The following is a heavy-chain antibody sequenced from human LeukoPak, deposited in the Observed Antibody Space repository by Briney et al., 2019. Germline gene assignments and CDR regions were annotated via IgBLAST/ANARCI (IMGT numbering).Heavy chain of an antibody. Sequence: SQTLSLTCTVSGGSISSGDYYWSWIRQPPGKGLEWIGYIYYSRSTYYNPSLKSRVTISVDTSKNQFSLKLSSVTAADTAVYYCARARYSYGSNFDYWGQGTLVTVSS. J-gene: IGHJ4*02. D-gene: IGHD5-18*01. CDR3: ARARYSYGSNFDY. V-gene: IGHV4-30-4*01. CDR1: GGSISSGDYY. CDR2: IYYSRST.